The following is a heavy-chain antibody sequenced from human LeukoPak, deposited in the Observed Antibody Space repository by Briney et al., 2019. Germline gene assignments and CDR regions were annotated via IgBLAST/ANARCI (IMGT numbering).Heavy chain of an antibody. CDR3: ATDPSGPSDSSGWYYFDN. J-gene: IGHJ4*02. Sequence: PGGSLRLSCAASGFIVSNYCMGWVRQAPGKGLEWVAYIKQDASETYYVDSVRGRFSISRDNAKSSLFLQMNSLRAEDTAVYYCATDPSGPSDSSGWYYFDNWGQGTLVTVSS. V-gene: IGHV3-7*01. CDR2: IKQDASET. D-gene: IGHD6-19*01. CDR1: GFIVSNYC.